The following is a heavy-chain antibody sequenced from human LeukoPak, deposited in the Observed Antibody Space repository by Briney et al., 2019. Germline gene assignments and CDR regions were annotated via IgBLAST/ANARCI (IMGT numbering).Heavy chain of an antibody. CDR2: IKQDGNEK. J-gene: IGHJ4*02. CDR1: GFRFNTYW. CDR3: ARKKGSTRGFDY. Sequence: GGSLRLSCAASGFRFNTYWMSWVRQAPGKGLEWVANIKQDGNEKYYADSVKGRFTISRDNGKNSLYLQMNSLRAEDTAVYYCARKKGSTRGFDYWGQGTLVTVSS. D-gene: IGHD3-10*01. V-gene: IGHV3-7*01.